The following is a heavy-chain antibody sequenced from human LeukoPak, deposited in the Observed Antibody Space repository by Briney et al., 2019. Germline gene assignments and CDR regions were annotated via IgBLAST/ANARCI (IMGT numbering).Heavy chain of an antibody. CDR1: GFSFSSYG. CDR2: IWYDGSKK. CDR3: ARDVSSGWLVDY. D-gene: IGHD6-19*01. V-gene: IGHV3-33*01. J-gene: IGHJ4*02. Sequence: GGSLRLSCAASGFSFSSYGMHWVRQAPGKGLEWVTVIWYDGSKKYYADSVKGRFTISRDKSKNTLYLQMNSLRGEDTAVYYCARDVSSGWLVDYWGQGTLVTVSS.